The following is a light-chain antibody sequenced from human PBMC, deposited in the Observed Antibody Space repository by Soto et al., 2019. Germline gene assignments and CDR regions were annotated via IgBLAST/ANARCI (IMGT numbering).Light chain of an antibody. V-gene: IGKV4-1*01. CDR1: QSALYSSNNKNY. CDR2: WAS. J-gene: IGKJ4*01. Sequence: DIVMTQSPDSLAVSLGERATINCKSSQSALYSSNNKNYLAWYQQKPGQPPKLLIYWASTRESGVPDRFSGSGSGTDFTLTISILQAEDVAVYYCQQYYSTPLTFGGGTKVEIK. CDR3: QQYYSTPLT.